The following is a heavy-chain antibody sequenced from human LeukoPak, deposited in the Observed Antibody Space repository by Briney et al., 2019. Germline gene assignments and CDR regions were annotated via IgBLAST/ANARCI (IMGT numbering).Heavy chain of an antibody. V-gene: IGHV3-30*18. CDR2: ISYDETNK. J-gene: IGHJ4*02. CDR1: GFAFNTYA. D-gene: IGHD2-2*02. Sequence: PGGSLRLSCAASGFAFNTYAMQWVRQSPGKGLEWVAVISYDETNKYYSDSVKDRFSVSRDNSKNTLHLNMNSLTTEDSALYYCAKAGCSMTACYTNYWGQGTLVTVSS. CDR3: AKAGCSMTACYTNY.